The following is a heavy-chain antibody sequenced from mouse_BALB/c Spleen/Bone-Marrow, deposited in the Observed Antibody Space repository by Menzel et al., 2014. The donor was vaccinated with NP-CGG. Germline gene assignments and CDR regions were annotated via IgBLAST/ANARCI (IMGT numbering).Heavy chain of an antibody. CDR2: SNPSNGGS. D-gene: IGHD1-1*01. CDR3: TRSNYGYWYFDV. V-gene: IGHV1S81*02. CDR1: GYTLSNYY. J-gene: IGHJ1*01. Sequence: QVQLQQSGAELVKPGASVKLSCKASGYTLSNYYMYWVKQRPGQGLEWIGESNPSNGGSNFNEKFKSKATLTVDKSSSTAYMQLSSLTSEDSAVYYCTRSNYGYWYFDVWGAGTTVTVSS.